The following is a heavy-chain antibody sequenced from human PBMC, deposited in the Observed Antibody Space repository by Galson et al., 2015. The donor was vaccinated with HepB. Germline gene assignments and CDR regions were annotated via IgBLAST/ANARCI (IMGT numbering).Heavy chain of an antibody. D-gene: IGHD2-2*01. V-gene: IGHV1-3*01. CDR1: GYTFTSYA. Sequence: SVKVSCKASGYTFTSYAMHWVRQAPGQRLEWMGWINAGNGNTKYSQKFQGRVTITRDTSASTAYMELSSLRSEDTAVYYCARYCSSTSCGLYGMDVWGQGTTVTVSS. CDR2: INAGNGNT. CDR3: ARYCSSTSCGLYGMDV. J-gene: IGHJ6*02.